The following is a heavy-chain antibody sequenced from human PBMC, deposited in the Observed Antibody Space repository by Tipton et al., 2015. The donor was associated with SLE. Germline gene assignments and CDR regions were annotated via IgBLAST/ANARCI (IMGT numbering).Heavy chain of an antibody. CDR2: IYSGGST. J-gene: IGHJ6*02. V-gene: IGHV3-66*01. Sequence: SLRLSCAASGFTVSSNYMSWVRQAPGKGLEWVSVIYSGGSTYYADSVKGRFTISRDNSKNTPYLQMNSLRAEDTAVYYCARVRWSTTGGMDVWGQGTTVTVSS. D-gene: IGHD4-23*01. CDR1: GFTVSSNY. CDR3: ARVRWSTTGGMDV.